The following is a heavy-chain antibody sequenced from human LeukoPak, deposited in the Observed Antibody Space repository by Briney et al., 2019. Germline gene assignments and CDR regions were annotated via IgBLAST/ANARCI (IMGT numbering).Heavy chain of an antibody. D-gene: IGHD2-2*01. Sequence: GGSLRLSCAASGFTFSSYAMSWVRQAPGKGLEWVSAISGCGGSTYYADPVKGRFTISRDNSKNTLYLQMNSLRAEDTAVYYCAKTRYCSSTSCYDYWGQGTLVTVSS. CDR2: ISGCGGST. CDR3: AKTRYCSSTSCYDY. V-gene: IGHV3-23*01. J-gene: IGHJ4*02. CDR1: GFTFSSYA.